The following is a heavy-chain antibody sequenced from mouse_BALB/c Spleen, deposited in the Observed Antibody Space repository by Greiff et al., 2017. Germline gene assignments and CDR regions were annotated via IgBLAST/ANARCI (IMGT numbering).Heavy chain of an antibody. J-gene: IGHJ4*01. CDR1: GFNLKDTY. Sequence: EVQLQQSGAELVKPGASVKLSCTASGFNLKDTYMPWVKQRPEQGLEWIGRIDPATGNTKYDPKFQGKATRTADTSSNTAYLQLSSLTSEDTAVYYCARSPAPYAMDYWGQGTSGTVSS. CDR3: ARSPAPYAMDY. V-gene: IGHV14-3*02. CDR2: IDPATGNT.